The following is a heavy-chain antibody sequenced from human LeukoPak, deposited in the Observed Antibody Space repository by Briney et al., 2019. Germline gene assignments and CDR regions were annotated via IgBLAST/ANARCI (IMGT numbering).Heavy chain of an antibody. J-gene: IGHJ4*02. CDR2: INPNSGGT. V-gene: IGHV1-2*02. CDR1: GYTFTGYY. CDR3: ASQNQVTPDTAMAR. Sequence: ASVKVSCKASGYTFTGYYMHWVRQAPRQGLEWMGWINPNSGGTNYAQKFQGRVTMTRDTSISTAYMELSRLRSDDTAVYYCASQNQVTPDTAMARWGQGTLVTVSS. D-gene: IGHD5-18*01.